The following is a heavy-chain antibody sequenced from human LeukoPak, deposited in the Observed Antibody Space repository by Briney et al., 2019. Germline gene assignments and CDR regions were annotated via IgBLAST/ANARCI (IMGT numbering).Heavy chain of an antibody. V-gene: IGHV3-23*01. CDR3: AKGPTASFCSGYPPDYYFDY. D-gene: IGHD3-3*01. J-gene: IGHJ4*02. CDR1: GFTFSSYA. CDR2: ISGSGGST. Sequence: QTGGSLRLSCAASGFTFSSYAMSWVRQAPGKGLEWVSAISGSGGSTYYADSVKGRFTISRDNSKNTLYLQMNSLRAEDTAVYYCAKGPTASFCSGYPPDYYFDYWGQGTLVTVSS.